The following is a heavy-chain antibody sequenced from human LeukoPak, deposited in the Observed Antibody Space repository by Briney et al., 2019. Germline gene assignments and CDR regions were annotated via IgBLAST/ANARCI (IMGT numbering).Heavy chain of an antibody. CDR3: ASAYSGYDYGYFDY. J-gene: IGHJ4*02. CDR1: GGSISSGGYS. CDR2: IYHSGST. D-gene: IGHD5-12*01. V-gene: IGHV4-30-2*01. Sequence: SETLSLTCAVSGGSISSGGYSWSWIRQPPGKGLEWIVYIYHSGSTYNKPSRKSRVTISVDRSKSQFSLKLSSVAAADTAVYYCASAYSGYDYGYFDYWGQGTLVTVSS.